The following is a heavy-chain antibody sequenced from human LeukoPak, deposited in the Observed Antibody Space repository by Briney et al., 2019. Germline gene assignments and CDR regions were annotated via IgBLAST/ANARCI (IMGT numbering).Heavy chain of an antibody. Sequence: SGGSLRLSCAASGFTFSGYGMHWVRQAPGKGLEWVAVISYDGSNKYYADSVKGRFTISRDNSKNTLYLQMNSLRAEDTAVYYCAKVSTPKWLPVEIDYWGQGTLVTVSS. CDR2: ISYDGSNK. J-gene: IGHJ4*02. CDR3: AKVSTPKWLPVEIDY. D-gene: IGHD5-12*01. CDR1: GFTFSGYG. V-gene: IGHV3-30*18.